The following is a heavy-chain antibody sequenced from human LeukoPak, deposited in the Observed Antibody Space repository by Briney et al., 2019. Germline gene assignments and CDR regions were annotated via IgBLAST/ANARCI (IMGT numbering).Heavy chain of an antibody. D-gene: IGHD1-26*01. J-gene: IGHJ4*02. CDR3: ARGNGDLLG. CDR1: GGSITTHY. V-gene: IGHV4-59*11. CDR2: IYYSGFT. Sequence: SETLSLTCSVSGGSITTHYWSWIRQPPGKGLEWIGYIYYSGFTNYNPSLKSRVTISVDTSKNQFSLKVSSVTTADTAMYYCARGNGDLLGWGQGTLVTVSS.